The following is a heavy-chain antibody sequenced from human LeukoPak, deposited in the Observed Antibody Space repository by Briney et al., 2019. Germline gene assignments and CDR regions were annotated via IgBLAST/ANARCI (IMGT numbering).Heavy chain of an antibody. Sequence: GGTLRLSCAASGFTFSSYGMSWVRQAPGKGLGWVSTISATGDSTYYADSVKGRFTISRDNSKNTLYLQMNSLRVEDTAVYYCAKDSRVLVVPATIEYWGQGTLVTVSS. V-gene: IGHV3-23*01. CDR1: GFTFSSYG. D-gene: IGHD2-2*02. CDR2: ISATGDST. J-gene: IGHJ4*02. CDR3: AKDSRVLVVPATIEY.